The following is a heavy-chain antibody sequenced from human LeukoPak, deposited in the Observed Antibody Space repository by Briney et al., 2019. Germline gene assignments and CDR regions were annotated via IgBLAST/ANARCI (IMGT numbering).Heavy chain of an antibody. Sequence: PGGSLRLSCAASGFTFDDYAMHWVRHAPGKGLEWVSGISWNSGSIGYADSVKGRFTISRDNAKNSLYLQMNSLRAEDTALYYCAKDISPGDEDSGYYYYGMDVWGQGTTVTVSS. CDR1: GFTFDDYA. CDR2: ISWNSGSI. V-gene: IGHV3-9*01. J-gene: IGHJ6*02. CDR3: AKDISPGDEDSGYYYYGMDV. D-gene: IGHD2-15*01.